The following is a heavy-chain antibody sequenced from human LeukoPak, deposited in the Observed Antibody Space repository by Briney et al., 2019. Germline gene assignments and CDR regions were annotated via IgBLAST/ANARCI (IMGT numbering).Heavy chain of an antibody. CDR3: ARPHTLDRTTKYYFDY. V-gene: IGHV5-51*01. D-gene: IGHD1-26*01. J-gene: IGHJ4*02. CDR1: GYTFTTSW. CDR2: IYPGDSDT. Sequence: GESLKIPCKVSGYTFTTSWIGWVRQMPGKGLEWMGIIYPGDSDTKYSPSLQGHVTISADKSIDTAYLQWSSLKASDTAIYYCARPHTLDRTTKYYFDYWGQGTPVTVSS.